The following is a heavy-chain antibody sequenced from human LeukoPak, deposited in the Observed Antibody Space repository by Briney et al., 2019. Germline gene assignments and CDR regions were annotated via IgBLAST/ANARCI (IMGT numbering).Heavy chain of an antibody. Sequence: GGFLRLSCAASGFTFSSYGMFWVRQAPGKGLEWVAVISYDGSNNYHADSVKGRFTISRDNSKNTLYLQMNSLRAEDTAVYYCAKDRSRYASGGMDVWGQGTTVTVSS. CDR2: ISYDGSNN. CDR3: AKDRSRYASGGMDV. D-gene: IGHD3-16*02. J-gene: IGHJ6*02. V-gene: IGHV3-30*18. CDR1: GFTFSSYG.